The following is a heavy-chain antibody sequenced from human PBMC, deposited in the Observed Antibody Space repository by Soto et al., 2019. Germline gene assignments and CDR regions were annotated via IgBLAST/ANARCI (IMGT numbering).Heavy chain of an antibody. CDR1: GFTFSSYG. CDR2: IWYDGSNK. Sequence: LRLSCAASGFTFSSYGMHWVRQAPGKGLEWVAVIWYDGSNKYYADSVKGRFTISRDNSKNTLYLQMNSLRAEDTAVYYCARARRGGYCSGGTRGYGMDVWGQGTTVTVSS. CDR3: ARARRGGYCSGGTRGYGMDV. V-gene: IGHV3-33*01. J-gene: IGHJ6*02. D-gene: IGHD2-15*01.